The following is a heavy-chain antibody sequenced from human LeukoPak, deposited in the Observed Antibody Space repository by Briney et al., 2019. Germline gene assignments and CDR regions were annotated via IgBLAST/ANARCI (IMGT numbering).Heavy chain of an antibody. D-gene: IGHD6-13*01. CDR2: IYPGDSDT. CDR3: ARLFSSSWSALGY. J-gene: IGHJ4*02. CDR1: GNSFTSNW. V-gene: IGHV5-51*01. Sequence: GESLKISCKGSGNSFTSNWIGWVRQMPGKGLEWMGIIYPGDSDTRYSPSFQGQVTISADKSISAAYLQWSSLKASDTAMYYCARLFSSSWSALGYWGQGTLVTVSS.